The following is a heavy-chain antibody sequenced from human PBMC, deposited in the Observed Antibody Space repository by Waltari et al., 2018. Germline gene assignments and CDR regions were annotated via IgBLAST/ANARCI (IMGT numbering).Heavy chain of an antibody. CDR1: GGSISSSY. CDR2: IYGSGSST. D-gene: IGHD6-13*01. J-gene: IGHJ4*02. CDR3: ARVSSGWSADY. V-gene: IGHV4-59*12. Sequence: QLQLQESGPGLVKPSETLSVTCAVSGGSISSSYWRWIRQAPGKGLEWIGYIYGSGSSTNYNPSLKSRVTLSVDTSKNQLSLKLSSVTAADTAVYYCARVSSGWSADYWGQGVLVTVSS.